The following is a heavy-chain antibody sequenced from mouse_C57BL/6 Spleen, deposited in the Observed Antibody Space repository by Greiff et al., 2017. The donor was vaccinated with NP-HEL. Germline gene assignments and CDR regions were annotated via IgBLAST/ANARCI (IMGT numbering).Heavy chain of an antibody. CDR2: IYPGSGNT. J-gene: IGHJ2*01. D-gene: IGHD2-4*01. CDR3: ARSMEYDYDGAYFDY. Sequence: VQRVESGPELVKPGASVKISCKASGYSFTSYYIHWVKQRPGQGLEWIGWIYPGSGNTKYNEKFKGKATLTADTSSSTACMQLSSLTSEDSAVYYCARSMEYDYDGAYFDYWGQGTTLTVSS. V-gene: IGHV1-66*01. CDR1: GYSFTSYY.